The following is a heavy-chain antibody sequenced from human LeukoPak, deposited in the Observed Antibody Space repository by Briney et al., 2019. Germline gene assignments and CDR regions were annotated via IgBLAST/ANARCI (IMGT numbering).Heavy chain of an antibody. Sequence: SETLSLTCTVSGGSISSYYWSWIRQPPGKGLEWIGYIYYSGSTNYNPSLKSRVTISVDTSKNQFSLKLSSVTAADTAVYYCARDSSGWYYFDYWGQGTLVTVPS. J-gene: IGHJ4*02. CDR3: ARDSSGWYYFDY. CDR1: GGSISSYY. D-gene: IGHD6-19*01. V-gene: IGHV4-59*01. CDR2: IYYSGST.